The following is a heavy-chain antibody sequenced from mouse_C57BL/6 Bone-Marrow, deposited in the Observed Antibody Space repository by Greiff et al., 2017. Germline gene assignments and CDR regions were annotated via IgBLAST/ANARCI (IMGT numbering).Heavy chain of an antibody. CDR2: IDPENGDT. CDR1: GFNIKDDY. Sequence: EVQLQQSGAELVRPGASVKLSCTASGFNIKDDYMHWVKQRPEQGLEWIGWIDPENGDTEYASKFQGKATITADTSSNTAYLQLSSLTSEDTAVYYCTTRLPFYYWGQGTTLTVSS. J-gene: IGHJ2*01. V-gene: IGHV14-4*01. CDR3: TTRLPFYY. D-gene: IGHD2-4*01.